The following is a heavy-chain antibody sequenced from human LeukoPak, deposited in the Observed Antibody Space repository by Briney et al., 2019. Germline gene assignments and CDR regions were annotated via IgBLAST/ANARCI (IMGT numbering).Heavy chain of an antibody. CDR1: GFTFSSYG. CDR2: ISHDGSRR. J-gene: IGHJ5*02. Sequence: PGESLRLSCAASGFTFSSYGMHWVRQAPGKGLEWVAVISHDGSRRNYADSVEGRLTISRDNSKNTLYLQMNSLRAEDTAVYYCAKEIVDPWGQGTLVTVSS. V-gene: IGHV3-30*18. CDR3: AKEIVDP. D-gene: IGHD2/OR15-2a*01.